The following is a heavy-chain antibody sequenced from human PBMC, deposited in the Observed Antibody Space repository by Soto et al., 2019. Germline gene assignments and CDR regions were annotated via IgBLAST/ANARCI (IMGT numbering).Heavy chain of an antibody. V-gene: IGHV4-59*01. CDR2: MYNTGST. Sequence: PSETLSLTCTVSGGSISGYYWSWIRQPPGKGLEWIGYMYNTGSTVYNPSFKSRVTISVDTSKNQFSLKLNSVTAADTAVYYCARQGFGELHGLVDVWGKGTTVT. J-gene: IGHJ6*03. CDR1: GGSISGYY. CDR3: ARQGFGELHGLVDV. D-gene: IGHD3-10*01.